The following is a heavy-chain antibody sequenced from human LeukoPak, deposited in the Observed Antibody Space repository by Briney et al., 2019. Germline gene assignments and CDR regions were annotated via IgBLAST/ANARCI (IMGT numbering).Heavy chain of an antibody. V-gene: IGHV4-38-2*01. J-gene: IGHJ4*02. CDR2: IYHTGST. Sequence: PSETLSLTCGVSGYSISRGYYWAWIRQPPGKGLEWIGTIYHTGSTYYNPSLESRVIISVDTSKNEFSLNLNSVTAADTAVYYCARAGWIITSGIDYWGQGALVTVSS. CDR1: GYSISRGYY. CDR3: ARAGWIITSGIDY. D-gene: IGHD3-10*01.